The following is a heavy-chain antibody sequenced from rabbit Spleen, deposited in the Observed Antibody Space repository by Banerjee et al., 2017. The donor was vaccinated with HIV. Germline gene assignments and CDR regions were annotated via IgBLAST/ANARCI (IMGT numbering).Heavy chain of an antibody. J-gene: IGHJ4*01. CDR3: ARDISGVDYLDL. Sequence: QEQVLESGGGLVKPEGSLKLSCTASGFSFSNKVVMCWVRQAPGKGLEWIACINAVTGKPVYASWAKGRFTISKASSTTVTLQMTSVTAADTATYFCARDISGVDYLDLWGPGTLVTVS. CDR1: GFSFSNKVV. CDR2: INAVTGKP. V-gene: IGHV1S45*01. D-gene: IGHD1-1*01.